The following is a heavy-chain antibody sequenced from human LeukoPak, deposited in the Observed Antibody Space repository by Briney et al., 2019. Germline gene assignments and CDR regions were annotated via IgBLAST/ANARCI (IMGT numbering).Heavy chain of an antibody. CDR2: TYYRSKWYN. J-gene: IGHJ4*02. CDR1: GDSVSSTTTA. CDR3: ARALRLGWTGVDY. V-gene: IGHV6-1*01. Sequence: SQTLSLTCAISGDSVSSTTTAWSWIRQSPSRGLEWLGRTYYRSKWYNDYAVSVKSRITINPDTSKNQFSLQLNSVTPEDTAVYYCARALRLGWTGVDYWGQGTLVTVSS. D-gene: IGHD6-19*01.